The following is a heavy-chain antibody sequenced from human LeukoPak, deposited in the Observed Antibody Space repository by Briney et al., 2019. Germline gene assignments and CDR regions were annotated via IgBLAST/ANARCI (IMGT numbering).Heavy chain of an antibody. Sequence: SETLSLTCTVSGGSISSYYWSWIRQPPGKGLEWIGYIYTSGSTNYNPSLKSRVTISVDTSKKQFSLKLSSVTAADTAVYYCARSLMQLGYYYYYYMDVWGKGTTVTVSS. J-gene: IGHJ6*03. CDR3: ARSLMQLGYYYYYYMDV. CDR2: IYTSGST. D-gene: IGHD6-13*01. CDR1: GGSISSYY. V-gene: IGHV4-4*09.